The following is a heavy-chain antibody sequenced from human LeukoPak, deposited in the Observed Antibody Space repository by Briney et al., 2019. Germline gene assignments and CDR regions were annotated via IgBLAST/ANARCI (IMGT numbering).Heavy chain of an antibody. D-gene: IGHD5-18*01. CDR2: FSAYNGNT. CDR3: ARVSADTAFGY. V-gene: IGHV1-18*01. Sequence: PSVKVSCKASGYTFTSYGISWVRRAPGQGLEWMGWFSAYNGNTNYAQKLQGRVTMTTDTSTSTAYMELRSLRSDDTAVYYCARVSADTAFGYWGQGTLVTVSS. J-gene: IGHJ4*02. CDR1: GYTFTSYG.